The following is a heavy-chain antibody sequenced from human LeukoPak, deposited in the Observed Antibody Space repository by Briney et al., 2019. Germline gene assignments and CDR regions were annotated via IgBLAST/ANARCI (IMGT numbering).Heavy chain of an antibody. V-gene: IGHV3-48*01. J-gene: IGHJ4*02. D-gene: IGHD3-10*01. CDR1: GFTFSSYS. CDR3: ANSYGPAHDY. Sequence: GGSLRLSCAASGFTFSSYSMNWVRQAPGKGLEWVSYISSSSSTIYYADSVKGRFTISRDNSKNTLYLQMNSLRAEDTAVYYCANSYGPAHDYWGQGTLVTVSS. CDR2: ISSSSSTI.